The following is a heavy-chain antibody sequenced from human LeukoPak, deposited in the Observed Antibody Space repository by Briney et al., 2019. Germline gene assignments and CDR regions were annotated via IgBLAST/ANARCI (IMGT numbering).Heavy chain of an antibody. CDR2: IYYSGNT. J-gene: IGHJ5*02. Sequence: SETLSLTCTVSGGSISSYYWSWIRRPPGKGLEWIGYIYYSGNTNYNPSLKSRVTMSVDTSKNQFSLKLSSVTAADTAVYYCARGLGYCSSTTCYPWFGPWGQGTLVTVSS. V-gene: IGHV4-59*01. D-gene: IGHD2-2*01. CDR3: ARGLGYCSSTTCYPWFGP. CDR1: GGSISSYY.